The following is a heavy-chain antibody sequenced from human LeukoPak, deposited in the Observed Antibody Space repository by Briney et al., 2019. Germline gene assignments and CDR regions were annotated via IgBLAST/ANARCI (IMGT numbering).Heavy chain of an antibody. CDR2: IYYSGST. CDR1: GGSISSYY. J-gene: IGHJ4*02. D-gene: IGHD4-11*01. V-gene: IGHV4-59*12. CDR3: ARGGPTVTSLDY. Sequence: SETLSLTCTVSGGSISSYYWSWIRQPPGKGLEWIGYIYYSGSTNYNPSLKSRVTISVDTSKNQFSLKLSSVTAADTAVYYCARGGPTVTSLDYWGQGTLVTVSS.